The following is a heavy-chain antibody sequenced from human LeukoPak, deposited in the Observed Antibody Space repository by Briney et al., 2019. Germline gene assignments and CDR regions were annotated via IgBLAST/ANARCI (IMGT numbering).Heavy chain of an antibody. D-gene: IGHD1-20*01. J-gene: IGHJ4*02. V-gene: IGHV1-69*06. CDR3: ARDRRITGTTAAYYFDY. CDR2: IIPIFGTA. Sequence: ASVKVSCKASGGTFSSYAISWVRQAPGQGLEWMGGIIPIFGTANYAQKFQGRVTITADKSTSTAYMELSSLRSEDTAVYYCARDRRITGTTAAYYFDYWGQGTLVTVSS. CDR1: GGTFSSYA.